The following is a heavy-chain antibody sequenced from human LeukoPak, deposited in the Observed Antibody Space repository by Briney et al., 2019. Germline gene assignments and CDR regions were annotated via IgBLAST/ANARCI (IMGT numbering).Heavy chain of an antibody. J-gene: IGHJ4*02. CDR2: IIPIFGTA. CDR1: GGTFSSYA. V-gene: IGHV1-69*13. Sequence: GASVKVSCKASGGTFSSYAISWVRQAPGQGLEWMGGIIPIFGTANYAQKFQGRVTITADESTSTAYMELSSLRSEDTAVYYCARGTVVVVAATYFDYWGQGTLVTVSS. CDR3: ARGTVVVVAATYFDY. D-gene: IGHD2-15*01.